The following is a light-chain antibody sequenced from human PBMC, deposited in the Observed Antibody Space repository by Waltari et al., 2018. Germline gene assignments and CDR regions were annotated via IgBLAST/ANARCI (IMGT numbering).Light chain of an antibody. CDR1: QGISDF. Sequence: IQLTQSPSSLSASVGDRVTITCRASQGISDFLAWYQQKPGKSPKLLIYAASTLQSGVPSRFSGSGSGTDFTLTITSLQPEDFATYYCQLLNSSQWTFGQGTKVEIK. J-gene: IGKJ1*01. V-gene: IGKV1-9*01. CDR3: QLLNSSQWT. CDR2: AAS.